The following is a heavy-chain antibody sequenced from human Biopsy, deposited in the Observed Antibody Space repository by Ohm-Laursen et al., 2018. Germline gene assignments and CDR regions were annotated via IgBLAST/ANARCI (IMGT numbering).Heavy chain of an antibody. CDR2: IYPNSGDT. J-gene: IGHJ4*02. V-gene: IGHV1-2*02. D-gene: IGHD3-3*01. Sequence: VKVSCKSSGDAFLGYYLHWVRQAPGQGLEWMGSIYPNSGDTDFAQKFQGRVSMTRDTSVSTAYLELSSLRSDDTAIYYCARDLLEWSLPSWGQGTLVTVSS. CDR3: ARDLLEWSLPS. CDR1: GDAFLGYY.